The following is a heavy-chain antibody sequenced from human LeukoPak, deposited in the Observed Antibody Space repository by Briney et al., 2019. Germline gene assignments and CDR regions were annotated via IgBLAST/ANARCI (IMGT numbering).Heavy chain of an antibody. CDR1: GFTFSSYA. CDR3: AKIAHEGSITMIVVVIRGAFDI. Sequence: GRSLRLSCAASGFTFSSYAMSWVRQAPGKGLEWVSAISGSGGSTYYADSVKGRFTISRDNSKNTLYLQMNSLRAEDTAVYYCAKIAHEGSITMIVVVIRGAFDIWGQGTMVTVSS. V-gene: IGHV3-23*01. D-gene: IGHD3-22*01. CDR2: ISGSGGST. J-gene: IGHJ3*02.